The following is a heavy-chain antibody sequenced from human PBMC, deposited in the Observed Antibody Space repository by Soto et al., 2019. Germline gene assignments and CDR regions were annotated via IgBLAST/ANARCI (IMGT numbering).Heavy chain of an antibody. J-gene: IGHJ5*02. V-gene: IGHV1-46*01. CDR1: GYTFTYYH. Sequence: EASVKVSCKASGYTFTYYHVHWVRQAPGLGLEWMGIINPNGGDTTYAQKFQGRVTMTRDKSISTAYLQWSSLKASDTAMYYCARQGGYYYGSGDNWFDPWGQGTLVTVSS. D-gene: IGHD3-10*01. CDR2: INPNGGDT. CDR3: ARQGGYYYGSGDNWFDP.